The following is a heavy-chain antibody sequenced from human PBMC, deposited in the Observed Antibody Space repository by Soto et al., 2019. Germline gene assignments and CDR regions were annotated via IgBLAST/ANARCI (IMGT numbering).Heavy chain of an antibody. J-gene: IGHJ4*02. Sequence: PGGSLRHSCAASGFTFSSYGMHWVRQAPGKGLECVAVIWYDGSNNYYADSVKGRFTISRDNSKNTLYLQMNSLRAEDTAVYYCARDPYYYDRRGYYYRGNFDFWSQGTLVTVSS. CDR1: GFTFSSYG. V-gene: IGHV3-33*01. CDR3: ARDPYYYDRRGYYYRGNFDF. D-gene: IGHD3-22*01. CDR2: IWYDGSNN.